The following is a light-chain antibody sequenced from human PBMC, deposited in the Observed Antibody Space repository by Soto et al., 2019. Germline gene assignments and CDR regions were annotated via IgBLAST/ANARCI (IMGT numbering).Light chain of an antibody. CDR2: DAS. J-gene: IGKJ5*01. CDR3: QQRTKWIT. CDR1: QSVGSY. V-gene: IGKV3-11*01. Sequence: EIVLTQSPVTLSLSPGERATLSCRASQSVGSYLAWYQQKPGQAPRLLIYDASNRATGIPARFSGSGSGTDFTLTISNLEPEDFAVYYCQQRTKWITFGQGTRLEIK.